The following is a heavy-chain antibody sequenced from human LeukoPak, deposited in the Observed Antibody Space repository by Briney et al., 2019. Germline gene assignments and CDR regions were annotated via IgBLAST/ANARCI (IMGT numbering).Heavy chain of an antibody. CDR3: ARDCSSTSCYWTNYYYYYGMDV. Sequence: GASVKVSCKASGYTFTSYGISWERQAPGQGLEWMGWISAYNGDTNYAQKLQGRVTMTTDTSTSTAYMELRSLRSDDTAVYYCARDCSSTSCYWTNYYYYYGMDVWGQGTTVTVSS. J-gene: IGHJ6*02. CDR1: GYTFTSYG. D-gene: IGHD2-2*01. V-gene: IGHV1-18*01. CDR2: ISAYNGDT.